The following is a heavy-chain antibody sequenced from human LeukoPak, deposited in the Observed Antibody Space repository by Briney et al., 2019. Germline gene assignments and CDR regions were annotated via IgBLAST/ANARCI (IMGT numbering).Heavy chain of an antibody. CDR2: ISAYNGNT. CDR3: ARDRIAAARVLFDY. V-gene: IGHV1-18*01. D-gene: IGHD6-13*01. Sequence: ASVKVSCKASGGTFSRYAISWVRQAPGQGLEWRGWISAYNGNTNYAQKLQGRVTMTTDTSTSTAYVELRSLRSDDTAVYYCARDRIAAARVLFDYWGQGTLVTVSS. J-gene: IGHJ4*02. CDR1: GGTFSRYA.